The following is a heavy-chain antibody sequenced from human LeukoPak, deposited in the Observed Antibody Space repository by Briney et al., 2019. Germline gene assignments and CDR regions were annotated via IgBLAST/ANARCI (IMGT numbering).Heavy chain of an antibody. CDR3: PRLSSGISDY. D-gene: IGHD1-26*01. CDR2: IYPGDSDT. CDR1: GYRFTTYW. Sequence: GESLEISWQGSGYRFTTYWIAWVRQLPGKGLEWMGIIYPGDSDTRYSPSFQGQVTISADKSISTAYLQWSSLKASDTAMYYCPRLSSGISDYWGQGTLVTVSS. V-gene: IGHV5-51*01. J-gene: IGHJ4*02.